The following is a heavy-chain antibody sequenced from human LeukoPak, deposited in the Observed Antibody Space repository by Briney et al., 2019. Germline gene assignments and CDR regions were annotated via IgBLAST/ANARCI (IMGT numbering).Heavy chain of an antibody. V-gene: IGHV3-23*01. J-gene: IGHJ4*02. D-gene: IGHD3-22*01. CDR2: ISGSGGST. CDR1: GLNFSSYV. CDR3: SPPRGDSSGYYYVY. Sequence: GGSLRLSCTASGLNFSSYVMSWVRQAPGKGLEWVSTISGSGGSTFYADSVRGRFTTSRDNSRSTLYLQMNSLRAEDTATYYCSPPRGDSSGYYYVYWGQGTLVTVSS.